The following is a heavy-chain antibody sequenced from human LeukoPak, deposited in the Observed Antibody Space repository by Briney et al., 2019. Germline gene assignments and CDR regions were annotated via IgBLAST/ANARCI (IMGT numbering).Heavy chain of an antibody. CDR1: GGTFSSYA. CDR2: IIPIFGTA. J-gene: IGHJ6*03. Sequence: HGASVRVSCKASGGTFSSYAISWVRQAPGQGLEWMGGIIPIFGTANYAQKLKGRVTITTDESKSTAYMELSSLRSEDTAVYYCASSPPIVVPLGRYYSGGSCYQNYYYYYMDVWGKGTTVTVSS. D-gene: IGHD2-15*01. CDR3: ASSPPIVVPLGRYYSGGSCYQNYYYYYMDV. V-gene: IGHV1-69*05.